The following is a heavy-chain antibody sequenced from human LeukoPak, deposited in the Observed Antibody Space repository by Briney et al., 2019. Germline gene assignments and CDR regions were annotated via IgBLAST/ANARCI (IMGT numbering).Heavy chain of an antibody. Sequence: SETLSLTCTVSGGSISSSSYYWGWIRQPPGKGLEWIGSIYYSGSTYYNPSLKSRVTISVDTSKNQFSLKLSSVTAADTAVYYCARDPAPYAGSSWSYGAFDIWGQGTMVTVSS. CDR1: GGSISSSSYY. CDR2: IYYSGST. J-gene: IGHJ3*02. D-gene: IGHD6-13*01. V-gene: IGHV4-39*07. CDR3: ARDPAPYAGSSWSYGAFDI.